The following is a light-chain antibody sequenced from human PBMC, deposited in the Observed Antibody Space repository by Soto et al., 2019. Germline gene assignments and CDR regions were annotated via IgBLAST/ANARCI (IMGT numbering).Light chain of an antibody. CDR1: QSVSSD. CDR2: GAS. CDR3: QQYNNWPRT. Sequence: EIVLTQSPATLSLSPGERATLSCKASQSVSSDLAWYHQKPGQAPRLLSYGASTRATGIPARFSGSGSGTEFTLTINSLKSEDFEVYYCQQYNNWPRTFGHGTKVDI. J-gene: IGKJ1*01. V-gene: IGKV3-15*01.